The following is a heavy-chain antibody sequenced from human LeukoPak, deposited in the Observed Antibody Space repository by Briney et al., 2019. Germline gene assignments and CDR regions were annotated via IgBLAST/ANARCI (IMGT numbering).Heavy chain of an antibody. CDR2: INWNGGST. CDR1: GFTFDDYG. Sequence: GGSLRLSCAASGFTFDDYGMSWVRQAPGKGLEWVSGINWNGGSTGYADSVKGRFTIFRDNAKNSLYLQMNSLRAEDTALYYCARVGFSGTRKYYYYYYYMDVWGKGTTVTVSS. V-gene: IGHV3-20*04. J-gene: IGHJ6*03. CDR3: ARVGFSGTRKYYYYYYYMDV.